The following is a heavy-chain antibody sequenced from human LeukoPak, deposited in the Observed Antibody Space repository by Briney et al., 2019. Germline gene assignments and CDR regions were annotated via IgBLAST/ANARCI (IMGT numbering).Heavy chain of an antibody. V-gene: IGHV1-18*01. CDR3: ARVNLLYGAGWFDP. D-gene: IGHD2-8*01. J-gene: IGHJ5*02. CDR1: GGTFSSYA. Sequence: ASVKVSCKASGGTFSSYAISWVRQAPGQGLEWMGWISAYNGNTNYAQKLQGRVTMTTDTSTSTAYMELRSLRSDDTAVYYCARVNLLYGAGWFDPWGQGTLVTVSS. CDR2: ISAYNGNT.